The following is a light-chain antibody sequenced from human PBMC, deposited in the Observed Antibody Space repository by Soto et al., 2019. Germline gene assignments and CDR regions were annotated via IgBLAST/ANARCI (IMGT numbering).Light chain of an antibody. V-gene: IGKV3D-15*01. CDR3: QQYNNWPYT. Sequence: EIVMSQSPATLSVSPGERATLSCRASQSVSSNLAWYQQKPCQAPRLLIYGASTRATGIPGRFSGSGSGTEFILTISSLQSEDFAVYYCQQYNNWPYTFGQGTKLEIK. CDR2: GAS. CDR1: QSVSSN. J-gene: IGKJ2*01.